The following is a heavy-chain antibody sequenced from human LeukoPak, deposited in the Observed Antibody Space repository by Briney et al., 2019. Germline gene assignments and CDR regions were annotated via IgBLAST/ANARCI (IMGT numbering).Heavy chain of an antibody. V-gene: IGHV3-23*01. J-gene: IGHJ4*02. CDR1: EFSISTYW. D-gene: IGHD1-26*01. CDR3: ARYSGGYYYPPAWDL. Sequence: QPGGSLRLSCAASEFSISTYWMSWVRQAPGKGLEWVSATSTSGGSAYYADSVKGRFTISRDNSKNTLYLQMDSLRADDTAVYYCARYSGGYYYPPAWDLWGQGTLVTVSS. CDR2: TSTSGGSA.